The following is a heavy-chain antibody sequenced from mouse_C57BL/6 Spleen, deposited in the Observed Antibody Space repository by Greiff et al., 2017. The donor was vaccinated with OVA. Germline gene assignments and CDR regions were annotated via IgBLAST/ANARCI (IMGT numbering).Heavy chain of an antibody. CDR2: ISYDGSN. J-gene: IGHJ2*01. V-gene: IGHV3-6*01. Sequence: EVQLVESGPGLVKPSQSLSLTCSVTGYSITRGYYWNWIRQFPGNKLEWMGYISYDGSNNYNPSLKNRISITRDTSKNQFFLKLNSVTTEDTATYYCARDSYGSSYDYWGQGTTLTVSS. CDR1: GYSITRGYY. D-gene: IGHD1-1*01. CDR3: ARDSYGSSYDY.